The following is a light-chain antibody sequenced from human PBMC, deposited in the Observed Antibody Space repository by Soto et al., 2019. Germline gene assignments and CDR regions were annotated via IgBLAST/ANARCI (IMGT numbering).Light chain of an antibody. CDR2: DAS. CDR1: QSVSSY. Sequence: EIVLTQSPATLSLSPGERATLSCRASQSVSSYLIWYQQKPGQAPRLLISDASTSATGIPTRFSGSGSGTDFTLTISSLEPEDFAVYYCQQRSNWPITFGQGTRLEIK. V-gene: IGKV3-11*01. CDR3: QQRSNWPIT. J-gene: IGKJ5*01.